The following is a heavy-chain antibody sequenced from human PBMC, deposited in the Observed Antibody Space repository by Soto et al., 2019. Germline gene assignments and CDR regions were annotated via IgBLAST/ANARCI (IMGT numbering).Heavy chain of an antibody. CDR2: INRDGTQK. CDR1: GFTFSSYW. J-gene: IGHJ4*02. V-gene: IGHV3-7*01. D-gene: IGHD6-19*01. CDR3: ARGSGWVDY. Sequence: PGGSLRLSCAASGFTFSSYWMTWVRQAPGKGLEWVVNINRDGTQKYFVDSVKGRFTISRDNAKNSVYLQMNSLRAEDTAVYYCARGSGWVDYWGQGTLVTVSS.